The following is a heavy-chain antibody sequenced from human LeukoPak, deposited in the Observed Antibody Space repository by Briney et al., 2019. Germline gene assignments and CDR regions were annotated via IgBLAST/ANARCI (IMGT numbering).Heavy chain of an antibody. Sequence: SQTLSLTCTVSGVSISSGDYYWGWIRQPPGKGLEWIVYIYYSGSTYYNPSLKSRVTISVDTSKNQFSLKLSSVTAADTAVYYCARDGDDYGGKGGFDYWGQGTLVTVSS. D-gene: IGHD4-23*01. CDR3: ARDGDDYGGKGGFDY. J-gene: IGHJ4*02. CDR1: GVSISSGDYY. CDR2: IYYSGST. V-gene: IGHV4-30-4*01.